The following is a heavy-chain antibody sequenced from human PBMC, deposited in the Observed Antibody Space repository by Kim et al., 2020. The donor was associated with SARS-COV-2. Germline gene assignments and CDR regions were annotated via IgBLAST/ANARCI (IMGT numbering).Heavy chain of an antibody. J-gene: IGHJ4*02. D-gene: IGHD3-22*01. V-gene: IGHV3-30*03. Sequence: GGSLRLSCAASGFTFSSYAMHWVRQAPGKGLEWVAVISYDGSNKYYADSVKGRFTISRDNSKNTLYLQMNSLRAEDTAVYYCAREDYYDSSVPAAFDYWGQGTLVTVSS. CDR1: GFTFSSYA. CDR2: ISYDGSNK. CDR3: AREDYYDSSVPAAFDY.